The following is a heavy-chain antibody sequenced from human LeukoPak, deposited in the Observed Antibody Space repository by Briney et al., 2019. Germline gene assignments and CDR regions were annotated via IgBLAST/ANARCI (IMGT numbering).Heavy chain of an antibody. J-gene: IGHJ6*02. D-gene: IGHD3-22*01. CDR1: GGSISSGGYY. CDR2: IYYSGST. CDR3: ARGGISYYDSSGYPAYGMDV. V-gene: IGHV4-61*08. Sequence: PSETLSLTCTVSGGSISSGGYYWSWIRQHPGKGLEWIGYIYYSGSTNYNPSLKSRVTISVDTSKNQFSLKLSSVTAADTAVYYCARGGISYYDSSGYPAYGMDVWGQGTTVTVSS.